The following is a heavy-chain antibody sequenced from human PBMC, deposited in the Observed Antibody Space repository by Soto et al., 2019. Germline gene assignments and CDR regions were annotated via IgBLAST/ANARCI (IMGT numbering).Heavy chain of an antibody. V-gene: IGHV3-23*01. CDR3: AKDSSGSLYYFDY. CDR1: GFTFSSYA. J-gene: IGHJ4*02. D-gene: IGHD6-19*01. Sequence: PGGSLRLSCAASGFTFSSYAMSWVRQAPGKGLEWVSAISGSGGSTYYADSVKGRFAISRDNSKNTLYLQMNSLRAEDTAVYYCAKDSSGSLYYFDYWGQGTLVTVSS. CDR2: ISGSGGST.